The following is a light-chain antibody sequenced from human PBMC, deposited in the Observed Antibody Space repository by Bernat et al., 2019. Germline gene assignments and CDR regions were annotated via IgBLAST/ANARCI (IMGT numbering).Light chain of an antibody. CDR2: KAS. CDR1: QNIDIS. V-gene: IGKV1-5*03. J-gene: IGKJ1*01. Sequence: DIQMTQSPSTLSASVGDRVTITCRASQNIDISLVWYQQKPGKAPKFLIYKASSLESGVPSRFSGSGSGTEFMLTISSMQPDDFASYYCQQHKSYPRTFGQGTKVEMK. CDR3: QQHKSYPRT.